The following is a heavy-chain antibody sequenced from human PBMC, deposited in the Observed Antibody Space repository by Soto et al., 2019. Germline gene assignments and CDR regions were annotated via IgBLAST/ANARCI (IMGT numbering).Heavy chain of an antibody. CDR3: VGSADYLSHFDY. CDR2: IYSSEST. V-gene: IGHV4-30-4*01. D-gene: IGHD2-15*01. CDR1: GGSIRSGAYY. Sequence: QVQLQGSGPGLVKPSQTLSLICTVSGGSIRSGAYYWSWIRQFPGKGLEWIGYIYSSESTYSNPSLKSGVTISVDTSENQFSLQLGSVTAADTAVYYCVGSADYLSHFDYWGLGTLVTVSS. J-gene: IGHJ4*02.